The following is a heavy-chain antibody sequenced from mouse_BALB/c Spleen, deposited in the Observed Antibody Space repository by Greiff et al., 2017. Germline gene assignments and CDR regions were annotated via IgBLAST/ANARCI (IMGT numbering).Heavy chain of an antibody. D-gene: IGHD1-1*01. CDR3: ARVITTVVARGAMDY. V-gene: IGHV3-8*02. Sequence: EVKLQESGPSLVKPSQTLSLTCSVTGDSITSGYWNWIRKFPGNKLEYMGYISYSGSTYYNPSLKSRISITRDTSKNQYYLQLNSVTTEDTATYYCARVITTVVARGAMDYWGQGTSVTVSS. CDR2: ISYSGST. J-gene: IGHJ4*01. CDR1: GDSITSGY.